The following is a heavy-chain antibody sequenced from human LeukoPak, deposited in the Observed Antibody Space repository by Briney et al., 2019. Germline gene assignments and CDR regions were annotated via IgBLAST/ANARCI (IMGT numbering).Heavy chain of an antibody. V-gene: IGHV3-23*01. CDR3: ASSYSSDWYSRWIDY. CDR2: IRPSGDNT. D-gene: IGHD6-19*01. J-gene: IGHJ4*02. Sequence: GGSLRLSCAASGFTFSSYDMTWVRQAPGRGLEWVSSIRPSGDNTYYGDSVKGRFTISRDSSKNTVYLQMNSLRAEDTAVYYCASSYSSDWYSRWIDYWGQGTLVTVSS. CDR1: GFTFSSYD.